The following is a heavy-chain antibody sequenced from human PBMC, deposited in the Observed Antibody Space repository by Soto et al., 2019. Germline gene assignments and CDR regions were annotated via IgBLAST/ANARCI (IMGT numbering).Heavy chain of an antibody. D-gene: IGHD3-3*01. CDR2: IRSKANNYAT. CDR1: GFTFSGSA. Sequence: EVQLVESGGGLVQPGGSLKLSCAASGFTFSGSAMHWVRQASGKGLEWVGRIRSKANNYATAYGASVKGRFTISRDDSKNTAYLQMNSLKTEDTAVYYCSRQASDFWSGKPQYYMDVLGKGTTVTVSS. V-gene: IGHV3-73*01. J-gene: IGHJ6*03. CDR3: SRQASDFWSGKPQYYMDV.